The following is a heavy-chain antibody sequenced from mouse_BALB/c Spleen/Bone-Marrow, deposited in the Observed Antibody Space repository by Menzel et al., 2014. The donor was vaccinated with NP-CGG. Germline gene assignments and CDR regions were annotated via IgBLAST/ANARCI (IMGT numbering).Heavy chain of an antibody. CDR2: INPYNGGT. V-gene: IGHV1-18*01. D-gene: IGHD2-4*01. CDR3: ARWAIYYDYGEDYAMDY. CDR1: GYSFTGYT. Sequence: VQLQQSGPELVKPGASMKISCKASGYSFTGYTMNWVKQSHGKNLEWIGLINPYNGGTSYNQKFKGKATLTVDKSSRTAYMELLSLTSEDSAVYYCARWAIYYDYGEDYAMDYWGQGTSVTVSS. J-gene: IGHJ4*01.